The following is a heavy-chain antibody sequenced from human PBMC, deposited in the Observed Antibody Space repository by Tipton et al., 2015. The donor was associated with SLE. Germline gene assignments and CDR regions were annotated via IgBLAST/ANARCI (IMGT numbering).Heavy chain of an antibody. J-gene: IGHJ2*01. CDR1: GFTFSSYS. CDR2: ISSSSSYT. CDR3: ARVGYHGVYDILGYFDL. Sequence: GSLRLSCAASGFTFSSYSMNWVRQAPGKGLEWVSSISSSSSYTNYADSVKGRFTISRDNAKNSLYLQMNSLRAEDTAVYYCARVGYHGVYDILGYFDLWGRGTLVTVSS. V-gene: IGHV3-21*01. D-gene: IGHD3-9*01.